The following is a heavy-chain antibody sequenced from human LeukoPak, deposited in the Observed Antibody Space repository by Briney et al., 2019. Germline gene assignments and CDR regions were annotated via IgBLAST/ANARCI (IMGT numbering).Heavy chain of an antibody. J-gene: IGHJ5*02. CDR2: ISGSGGST. CDR3: AKSWWELRGGWFDP. V-gene: IGHV3-23*01. D-gene: IGHD1-26*01. Sequence: RSGGSLRLSCAASGFTFSSYAMSWVRQAPGKGLEWVSAISGSGGSTYYADSVKGRFTISRDNSKNTLYLQMNSLRAEDTAVYYCAKSWWELRGGWFDPWGQGTLVTVSS. CDR1: GFTFSSYA.